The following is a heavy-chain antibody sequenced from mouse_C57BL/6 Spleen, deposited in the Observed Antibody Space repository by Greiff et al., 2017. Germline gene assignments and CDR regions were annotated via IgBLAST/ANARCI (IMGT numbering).Heavy chain of an antibody. V-gene: IGHV1-55*01. CDR3: ARDDGYPFAY. J-gene: IGHJ3*01. CDR2: IYPGSGST. CDR1: GYTFTSYW. D-gene: IGHD2-3*01. Sequence: QVHVKQPGAELVKPGASVKMSCKASGYTFTSYWITWVKQRPGQGLEWIGDIYPGSGSTNYNEKFKSKATLTVDTSSSTAYMQLSSLTSEDSAVYYCARDDGYPFAYWGQGTLVTVSA.